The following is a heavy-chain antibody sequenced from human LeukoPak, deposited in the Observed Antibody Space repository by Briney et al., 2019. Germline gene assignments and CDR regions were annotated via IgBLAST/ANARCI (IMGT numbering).Heavy chain of an antibody. Sequence: AGGSLRLSCVASGFTVSSNYMSWVRQAPGKGLEWVSVIYSGGSTYYADSVKGRFTISRDNSKNTLYLQMNSLRAEDTAVYYCAKDRSLDSSGYSYFDYWGQGTLVTVSS. J-gene: IGHJ4*02. CDR1: GFTVSSNY. CDR3: AKDRSLDSSGYSYFDY. CDR2: IYSGGST. V-gene: IGHV3-66*02. D-gene: IGHD3-22*01.